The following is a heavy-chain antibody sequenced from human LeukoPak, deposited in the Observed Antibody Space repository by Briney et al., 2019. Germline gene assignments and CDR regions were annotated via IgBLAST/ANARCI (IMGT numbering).Heavy chain of an antibody. J-gene: IGHJ4*02. CDR3: GGRTKADY. D-gene: IGHD3-16*01. V-gene: IGHV3-23*01. CDR1: GFTFSSYW. Sequence: PGGPLRLSCAASGFTFSSYWMSWVRQAPGKGLEWVSATSDSSGRIYYADSVKGRVTISRDNSKNTLYLQMNSLRVEDTAVYYCGGRTKADYWGQGTLVTVSS. CDR2: TSDSSGRI.